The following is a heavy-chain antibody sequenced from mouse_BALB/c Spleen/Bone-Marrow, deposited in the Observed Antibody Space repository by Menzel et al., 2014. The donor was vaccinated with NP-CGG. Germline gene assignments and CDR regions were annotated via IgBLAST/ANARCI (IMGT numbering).Heavy chain of an antibody. J-gene: IGHJ1*03. CDR3: TRITTVVRYFDV. V-gene: IGHV1-4*01. D-gene: IGHD1-1*01. CDR1: GYTFTTYT. Sequence: VQLQQSVAELARPGASVKMSCKASGYTFTTYTIHWVKQRPGQGLEWIGYINPSSGYANYNQNFKDKATLTADKSSSTAYMQLSSLTSEDSAVYYCTRITTVVRYFDVWGTGTTVTVSS. CDR2: INPSSGYA.